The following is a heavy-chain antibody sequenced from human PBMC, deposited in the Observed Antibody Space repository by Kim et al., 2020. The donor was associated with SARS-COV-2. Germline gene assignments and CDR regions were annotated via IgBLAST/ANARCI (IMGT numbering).Heavy chain of an antibody. Sequence: GGSLRLSCAASGFTFSSYSMNWVRQAPGKGLEWVSYISSSSSTIYYADSVKGRFTISRDNAKNSLYLQMNSLRDEDTAVYYCARDLEPFASFNCGMDVWGQGTTVTVSS. D-gene: IGHD3-16*01. V-gene: IGHV3-48*02. J-gene: IGHJ6*02. CDR3: ARDLEPFASFNCGMDV. CDR2: ISSSSSTI. CDR1: GFTFSSYS.